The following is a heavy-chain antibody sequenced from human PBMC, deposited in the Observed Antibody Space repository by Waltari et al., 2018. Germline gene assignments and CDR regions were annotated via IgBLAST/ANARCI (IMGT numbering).Heavy chain of an antibody. CDR3: TRDRQLWGYYGSGSYYTIDY. D-gene: IGHD3-10*01. CDR1: GFTFGDYA. Sequence: EVQLVESGGGLVQPGRSLRLSCTASGFTFGDYAMSWVRQAPGKGLEWVGFIRSKAYGGTTEYAASVKGRFNISRDDSKSIAYLQMNSLKTEDTAVYYCTRDRQLWGYYGSGSYYTIDYWGQGTLVTVSS. CDR2: IRSKAYGGTT. V-gene: IGHV3-49*04. J-gene: IGHJ4*02.